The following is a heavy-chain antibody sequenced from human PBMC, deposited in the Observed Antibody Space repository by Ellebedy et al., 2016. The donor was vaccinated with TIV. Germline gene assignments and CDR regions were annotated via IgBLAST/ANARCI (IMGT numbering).Heavy chain of an antibody. Sequence: GESLKISXAASGFTFSSYGMHWVRQAPGKGLEWVAVISYDGSNKYYADSVKGRFTISRDNSKNTLYLQMNSLRAEDTAVYYCAKDLEPNGGYPGYWGQGTLVTVSS. CDR1: GFTFSSYG. D-gene: IGHD2-8*01. CDR3: AKDLEPNGGYPGY. J-gene: IGHJ4*02. V-gene: IGHV3-30*18. CDR2: ISYDGSNK.